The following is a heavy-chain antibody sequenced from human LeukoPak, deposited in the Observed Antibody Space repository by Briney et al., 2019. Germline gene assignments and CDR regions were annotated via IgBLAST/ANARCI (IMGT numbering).Heavy chain of an antibody. J-gene: IGHJ4*02. CDR3: AKDRELGLLEY. CDR1: GFTFNNYA. Sequence: GGSLRLSCAASGFTFNNYALTWVRQSPGKGLEWVSSISGSGGRTYHADSVKGRFTISRDNSKNTVHLQMNSLRAEDTAIYYCAKDRELGLLEYWGQGTLVTVSS. CDR2: ISGSGGRT. V-gene: IGHV3-23*01. D-gene: IGHD7-27*01.